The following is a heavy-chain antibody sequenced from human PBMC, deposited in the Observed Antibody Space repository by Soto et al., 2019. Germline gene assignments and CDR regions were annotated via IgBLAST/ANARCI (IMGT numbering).Heavy chain of an antibody. J-gene: IGHJ3*02. CDR3: ASNRARDDAFDI. CDR2: IYYSGST. CDR1: GGSISSGDYY. Sequence: SETLSLTCTVSGGSISSGDYYWSWIRQPPGKGLEWIGYIYYSGSTYYNPSLKSRVTISVDTSKNQFSLTLSSVTAADTAVYYCASNRARDDAFDIWGQGTMVTVSS. V-gene: IGHV4-30-4*01.